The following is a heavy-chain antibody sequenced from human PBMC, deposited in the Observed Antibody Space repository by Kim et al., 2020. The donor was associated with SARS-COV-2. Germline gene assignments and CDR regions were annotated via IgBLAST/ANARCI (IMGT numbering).Heavy chain of an antibody. CDR2: ISSSSSYI. D-gene: IGHD3-22*01. J-gene: IGHJ3*02. CDR1: GFTFSSYS. V-gene: IGHV3-21*01. Sequence: GGSLRLSCAASGFTFSSYSMNWVRQAPGKGLEWVSSISSSSSYIYYADSVKGRFTISRDNAKNSLYLQMNSLRAEDTAVYYCAREGGLYYDSNTHTRDAFDIWGQGTMVTVSS. CDR3: AREGGLYYDSNTHTRDAFDI.